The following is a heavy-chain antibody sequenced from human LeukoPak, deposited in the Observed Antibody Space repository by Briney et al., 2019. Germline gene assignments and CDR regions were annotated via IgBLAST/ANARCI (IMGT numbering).Heavy chain of an antibody. CDR2: IDSHNGNT. V-gene: IGHV1-18*01. CDR1: GYSFVFFG. D-gene: IGHD1-26*01. CDR3: ARAVSGSLYGDFDF. Sequence: ASVKVSCKASGYSFVFFGVSWVRQAPGQGLEWMGWIDSHNGNTNYAEKFQGRVTMTTDTSTTTSYMELRSLRSDDTAVYYCARAVSGSLYGDFDFWGQGTLVTVSS. J-gene: IGHJ4*02.